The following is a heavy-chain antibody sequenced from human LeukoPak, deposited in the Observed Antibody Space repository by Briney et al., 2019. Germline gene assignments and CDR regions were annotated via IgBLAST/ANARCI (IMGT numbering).Heavy chain of an antibody. D-gene: IGHD1-26*01. CDR2: ISGSGTST. J-gene: IGHJ4*02. V-gene: IGHV3-23*01. CDR3: AKGPRPTWEVTLDY. CDR1: GFTFSSYE. Sequence: GGSLRLSCAASGFTFSSYEMNWVRQAPGRGLEWVSGISGSGTSTYNADSVKGRFTISRDNSKNTLYLQMSSLRAEDTAVYYCAKGPRPTWEVTLDYWGQGTLVTVSS.